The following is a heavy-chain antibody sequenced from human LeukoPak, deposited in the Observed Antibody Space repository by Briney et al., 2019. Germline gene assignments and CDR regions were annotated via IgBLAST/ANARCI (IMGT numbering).Heavy chain of an antibody. Sequence: ASVKVSCKASGYSFTGYYMHWVRQAPGQGLEWMEWINPNSGGTNYAQKFQGRVTMTRDTSISTAYMELSRLRSDDTAVYYCARGGPYYDFWSGDYNLVGAPHNWFDPWGQGTLVTVSS. V-gene: IGHV1-2*02. CDR2: INPNSGGT. J-gene: IGHJ5*02. D-gene: IGHD3-3*01. CDR1: GYSFTGYY. CDR3: ARGGPYYDFWSGDYNLVGAPHNWFDP.